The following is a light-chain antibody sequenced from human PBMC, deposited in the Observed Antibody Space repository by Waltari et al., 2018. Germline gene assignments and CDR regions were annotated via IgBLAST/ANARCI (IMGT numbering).Light chain of an antibody. CDR2: WAS. CDR3: QQYYSTPPT. Sequence: DIVMTQSPDSLAVSLGERATINCKSSQTLLYSSNNKNYLAWYQQKPGQPLKLLIYWASARESGVPDRFSGSGSGTDFTLTISSLQAEDVAVYYCQQYYSTPPTFGQGTRLEIK. J-gene: IGKJ5*01. V-gene: IGKV4-1*01. CDR1: QTLLYSSNNKNY.